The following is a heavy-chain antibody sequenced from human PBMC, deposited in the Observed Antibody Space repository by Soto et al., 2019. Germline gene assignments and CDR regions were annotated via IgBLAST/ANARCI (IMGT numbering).Heavy chain of an antibody. Sequence: QLQLQESGPGLVKPSENLSLTCTVSGGSISSSSYYWGWIRQPPGKGLEWIGSIYYSGSTYYNPALQSRVTRSVDTSKNQFSLKLSSVTAADTAVYYCAAGGDYYDSSGYYLGQGTLVTVSS. CDR3: AAGGDYYDSSGYY. D-gene: IGHD3-22*01. CDR1: GGSISSSSYY. CDR2: IYYSGST. V-gene: IGHV4-39*01. J-gene: IGHJ4*02.